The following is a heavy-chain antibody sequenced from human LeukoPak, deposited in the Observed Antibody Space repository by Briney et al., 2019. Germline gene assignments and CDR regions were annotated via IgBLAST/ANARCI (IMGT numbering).Heavy chain of an antibody. V-gene: IGHV1-69*13. D-gene: IGHD6-19*01. CDR1: GGTFSSYA. CDR2: IIPIFGTA. Sequence: GASVKVSCTASGGTFSSYAISWVRQAPGQGLEWMGGIIPIFGTANYAQKFQGRVTITADESTSTAYMELSSLRSEDTAVYYCARSPSSGWYEGCFDYWGQGTLVTVSS. J-gene: IGHJ4*02. CDR3: ARSPSSGWYEGCFDY.